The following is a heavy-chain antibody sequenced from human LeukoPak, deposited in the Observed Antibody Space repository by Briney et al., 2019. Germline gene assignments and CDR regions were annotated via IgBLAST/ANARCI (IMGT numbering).Heavy chain of an antibody. J-gene: IGHJ5*02. CDR3: ARASDPWLQLT. CDR2: IKQDGSEK. CDR1: GFTFSNYW. D-gene: IGHD5-24*01. V-gene: IGHV3-7*05. Sequence: GSLRLSCAASGFTFSNYWMIWVRQAPGKGLEWVGNIKQDGSEKRYADSVRGRFSISRDNAQTSLYLQMNSLRAEDTAVYYCARASDPWLQLTWGQGTLVTVSS.